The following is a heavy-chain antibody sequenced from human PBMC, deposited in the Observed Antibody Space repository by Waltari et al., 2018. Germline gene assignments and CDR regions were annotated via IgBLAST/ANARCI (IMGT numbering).Heavy chain of an antibody. Sequence: EVQLVESGGGLVQPGGSLRLSCAASGFTFRTSVMSWVRQAPGKGLEWVANIKQDGSQKNYVDSVKGRFTISRDNAKNSLSLQMNSLRAEDTALYYCARGLREESSVGFDLWGQGTMVTVSS. V-gene: IGHV3-7*01. CDR3: ARGLREESSVGFDL. CDR1: GFTFRTSV. D-gene: IGHD2-15*01. CDR2: IKQDGSQK. J-gene: IGHJ3*01.